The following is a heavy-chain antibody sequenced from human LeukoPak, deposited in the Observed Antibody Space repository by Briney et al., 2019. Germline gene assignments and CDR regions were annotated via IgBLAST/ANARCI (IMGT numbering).Heavy chain of an antibody. Sequence: SETLSLTCTVSGGPISSYYWSWIRQPPGKGLEWIVYIYYSGSTNYNPSLKSRVTISVDKSKNQFSLKLSSVTAADTAVYYCARTAGYYYGSGSYYAWFDPWGQGTLVTVSS. J-gene: IGHJ5*02. CDR1: GGPISSYY. CDR3: ARTAGYYYGSGSYYAWFDP. CDR2: IYYSGST. D-gene: IGHD3-10*01. V-gene: IGHV4-59*12.